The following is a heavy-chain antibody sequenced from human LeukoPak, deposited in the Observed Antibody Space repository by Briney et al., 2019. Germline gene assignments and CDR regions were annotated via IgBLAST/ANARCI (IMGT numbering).Heavy chain of an antibody. Sequence: GGSLRLSCAASRFTFSNYNMNWVRQAPGKGLEWVSHISSSGITLYYADSVKGRFTISRDNPKNSLYLQMNSLRAEDTALYYCARRPYYYDSLDYWGQGTLVTVSS. D-gene: IGHD3-22*01. CDR2: ISSSGITL. CDR1: RFTFSNYN. CDR3: ARRPYYYDSLDY. V-gene: IGHV3-48*04. J-gene: IGHJ4*02.